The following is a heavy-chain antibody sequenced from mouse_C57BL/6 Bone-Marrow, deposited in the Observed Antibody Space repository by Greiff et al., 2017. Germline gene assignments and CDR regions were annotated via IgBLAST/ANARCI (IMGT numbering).Heavy chain of an antibody. CDR2: IDPENGDT. V-gene: IGHV14-4*01. J-gene: IGHJ3*01. D-gene: IGHD2-2*01. CDR1: GFNIKDDY. CDR3: TTAAYGYDGVAY. Sequence: EVQLVESGAELVRPGASVKLSCTASGFNIKDDYMHWVKQRPEQGLAWIGWIDPENGDTEYASKFQGKATITADTSSNTAYLQLSSLTSEDTAVYYCTTAAYGYDGVAYWGQGTLVTVSA.